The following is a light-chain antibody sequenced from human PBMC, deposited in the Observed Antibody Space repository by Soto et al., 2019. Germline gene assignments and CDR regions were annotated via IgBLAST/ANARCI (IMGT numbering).Light chain of an antibody. Sequence: DIQMTQSPSSLSASVGDRVTITCRADQSIINFLNWYQQKPGEAPNLLIYAASNLQSGVPSRFSGGGSGAHFTLTITSLQPEDFGTYYCQQSFSLPHTFGQGTNLEIK. CDR3: QQSFSLPHT. V-gene: IGKV1-39*01. J-gene: IGKJ2*01. CDR2: AAS. CDR1: QSIINF.